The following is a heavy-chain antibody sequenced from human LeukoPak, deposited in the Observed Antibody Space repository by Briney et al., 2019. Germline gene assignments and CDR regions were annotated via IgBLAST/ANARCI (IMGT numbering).Heavy chain of an antibody. J-gene: IGHJ5*02. CDR3: ARRIAVAGTYWFDP. Sequence: PGGSLRLSCAASGFTFSSYSMNWVRQAPGKGLEWVSSISSSSSYIYYADSVKGRFTISRDNAKNSLYLQMNSLRAEDTAVYYCARRIAVAGTYWFDPRGQGTLVTVSS. CDR2: ISSSSSYI. D-gene: IGHD6-19*01. V-gene: IGHV3-21*01. CDR1: GFTFSSYS.